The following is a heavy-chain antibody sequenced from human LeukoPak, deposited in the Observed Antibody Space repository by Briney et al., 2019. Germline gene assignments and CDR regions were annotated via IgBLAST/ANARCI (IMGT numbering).Heavy chain of an antibody. CDR2: IIPIFGTA. V-gene: IGHV1-69*13. J-gene: IGHJ5*02. D-gene: IGHD6-6*01. CDR1: GYTFTTYA. CDR3: AREDLYSSSSDNWFDP. Sequence: GASVKVSCKASGYTFTTYAISWVRQAPGQGLEWMGGIIPIFGTANYAQKFQGRVTITADESTSTAYMELSSLRSEDTAVYYCAREDLYSSSSDNWFDPWGQGTLVTVSS.